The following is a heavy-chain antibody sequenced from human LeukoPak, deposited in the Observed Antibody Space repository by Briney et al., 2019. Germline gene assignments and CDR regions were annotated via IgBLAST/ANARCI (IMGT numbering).Heavy chain of an antibody. CDR2: IYYSGST. CDR1: GFTFSSSG. J-gene: IGHJ4*02. Sequence: LRLSCAASGFTFSSSGMSWIRQPPGKGLEWIGYIYYSGSTYYNPSLKSRVTISVDTSKNQFSLKLSSVTAADTAVYYCARGSGYFRVDYWGQGTLVTVSS. D-gene: IGHD3-22*01. V-gene: IGHV4-30-4*08. CDR3: ARGSGYFRVDY.